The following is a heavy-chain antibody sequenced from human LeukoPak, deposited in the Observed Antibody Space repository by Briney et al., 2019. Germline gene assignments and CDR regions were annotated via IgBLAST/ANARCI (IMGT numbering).Heavy chain of an antibody. CDR2: VIPIFGTA. CDR3: ARDHSEYSSSYVDY. V-gene: IGHV1-69*06. CDR1: GGTFSSYA. J-gene: IGHJ4*02. Sequence: SVKVSCKASGGTFSSYAISWVRQAPGQGLEWMGGVIPIFGTANYAQKFQGRVTITADKSTSTAYMELSSLRSEDTAVYYCARDHSEYSSSYVDYWGQGTLVTVSS. D-gene: IGHD6-6*01.